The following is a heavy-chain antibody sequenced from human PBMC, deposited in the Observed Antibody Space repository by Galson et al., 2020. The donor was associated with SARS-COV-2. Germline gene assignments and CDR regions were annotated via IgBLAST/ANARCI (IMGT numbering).Heavy chain of an antibody. CDR1: GFTFSNYA. J-gene: IGHJ4*02. CDR3: ATDILRVEFGGLTAAFDY. Sequence: GGSLRLSCTTSGFTFSNYAVTWVRQAPGKGPEWVSTIGASGGTTYYADSVKGRFTISRDNSKNTLYLQMNSLRAEDTAVYYCATDILRVEFGGLTAAFDYWGQGTLVTVSS. V-gene: IGHV3-23*01. D-gene: IGHD3-16*01. CDR2: IGASGGTT.